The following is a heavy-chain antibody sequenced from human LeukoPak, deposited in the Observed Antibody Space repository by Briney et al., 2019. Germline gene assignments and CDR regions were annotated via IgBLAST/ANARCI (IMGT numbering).Heavy chain of an antibody. D-gene: IGHD2-2*01. CDR1: GFTFSSYA. CDR2: ISGSGGST. V-gene: IGHV3-23*01. CDR3: AKKDIVVVPAAFDY. J-gene: IGHJ4*02. Sequence: GGSLRLSCAASGFTFSSYAMIWVRQAPGKGLEWVSAISGSGGSTYYADSVKGRFTISRDNSKNTLYLQINSLRAEDTAVYYCAKKDIVVVPAAFDYWGQGTLVTVSS.